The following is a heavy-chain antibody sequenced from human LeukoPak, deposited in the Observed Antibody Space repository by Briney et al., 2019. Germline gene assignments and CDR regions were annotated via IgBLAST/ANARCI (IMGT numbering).Heavy chain of an antibody. D-gene: IGHD6-19*01. Sequence: GGSLRLSCAASGFTVSTYYMSWVRQAPGKGLEWVSVIYSGGSTYYSDSVKGQFTISRDNSKTTLYLQMNSLRAEDTAVYYCARVRGGWYFDYWGQGTLVTVSS. CDR3: ARVRGGWYFDY. J-gene: IGHJ4*02. V-gene: IGHV3-53*01. CDR1: GFTVSTYY. CDR2: IYSGGST.